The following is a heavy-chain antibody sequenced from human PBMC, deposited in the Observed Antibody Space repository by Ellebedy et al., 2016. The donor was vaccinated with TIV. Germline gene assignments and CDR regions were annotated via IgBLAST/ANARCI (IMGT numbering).Heavy chain of an antibody. V-gene: IGHV4-39*07. CDR3: AREEFDILTGYQKGFDH. D-gene: IGHD3-9*01. CDR1: GGSISSGSDY. Sequence: GSLRLSCTVSGGSISSGSDYWGWIRQPPGKGLEWIATIYYTGSTYYNPSLKSRITISVNTSKRQFSLKLSSVTAADTAVYYCAREEFDILTGYQKGFDHWGQGTLVTVSS. J-gene: IGHJ4*02. CDR2: IYYTGST.